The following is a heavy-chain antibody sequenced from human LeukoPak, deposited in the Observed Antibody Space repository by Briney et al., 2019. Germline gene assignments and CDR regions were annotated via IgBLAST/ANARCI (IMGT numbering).Heavy chain of an antibody. CDR1: GFTFSSYA. J-gene: IGHJ4*02. D-gene: IGHD5-12*01. Sequence: GGSLRLFCAASGFTFSSYAMSWVRQAPGKGLEWVSAITGSGGGTHYADSVKGRFTISRDNSKDTVHLQMNSLRAEDTAVYYCVKDKSGYYLWYFDYWGQGTLVTVSS. CDR2: ITGSGGGT. V-gene: IGHV3-23*01. CDR3: VKDKSGYYLWYFDY.